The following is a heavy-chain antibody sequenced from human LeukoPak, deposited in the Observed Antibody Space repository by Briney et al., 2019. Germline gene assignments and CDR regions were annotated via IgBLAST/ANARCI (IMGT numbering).Heavy chain of an antibody. CDR1: GGSISSSSYY. D-gene: IGHD6-13*01. J-gene: IGHJ5*02. V-gene: IGHV4-39*07. CDR2: IYYSGST. Sequence: PSETLSLTCTVSGGSISSSSYYWGWIRQPPGKGLEWIGSIYYSGSTYYNPSLKSRVTISVDTSKNQFSLKLSSVTAADTAVYYCARRVAAAGTLGWFDPWGQGTLVTVSS. CDR3: ARRVAAAGTLGWFDP.